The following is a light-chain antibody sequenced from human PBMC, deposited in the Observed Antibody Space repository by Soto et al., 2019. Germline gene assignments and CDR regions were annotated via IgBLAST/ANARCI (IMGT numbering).Light chain of an antibody. CDR3: SSYTSSSTYV. CDR2: EVS. V-gene: IGLV2-14*01. CDR1: SSDVGGYNY. J-gene: IGLJ1*01. Sequence: QSALTQPASVSGSPGQSITISCTGTSSDVGGYNYISWSQQHPGKAPQLMIYEVSNRPSGVSNRFSGSKSGNTASLTISGLQAEDEADYYCSSYTSSSTYVFGTGTKAPS.